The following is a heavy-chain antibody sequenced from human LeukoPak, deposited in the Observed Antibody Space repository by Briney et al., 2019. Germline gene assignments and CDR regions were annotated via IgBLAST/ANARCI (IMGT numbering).Heavy chain of an antibody. D-gene: IGHD5-12*01. CDR3: ASTGDTVATGDENWFDP. Sequence: GASVKVSCKASGGTFSSYAISWVRQAPGQGLEWMGGIIPIFGTANYAQKFQGRVTITTDESTSTAYMELSSLRSEDTAVYYCASTGDTVATGDENWFDPWGQGTLVTVSS. CDR2: IIPIFGTA. V-gene: IGHV1-69*05. J-gene: IGHJ5*02. CDR1: GGTFSSYA.